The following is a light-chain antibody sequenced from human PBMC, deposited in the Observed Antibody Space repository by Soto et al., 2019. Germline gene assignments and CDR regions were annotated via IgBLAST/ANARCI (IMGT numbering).Light chain of an antibody. CDR2: AAS. Sequence: DIQMTQSPSSLSASEGDRVTITCRASQNINNYLNWYQHRPGQAPKLLIYAASSLQSGVPSRLSGSGSGTDFTLTISSMQAEDFATYYCQQSYSTPYTFGRGTKLEIK. V-gene: IGKV1-39*01. CDR1: QNINNY. CDR3: QQSYSTPYT. J-gene: IGKJ2*01.